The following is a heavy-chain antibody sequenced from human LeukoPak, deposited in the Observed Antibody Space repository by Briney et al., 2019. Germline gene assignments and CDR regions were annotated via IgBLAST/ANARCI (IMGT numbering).Heavy chain of an antibody. CDR1: GFTFSSYG. CDR2: ISGSGGST. Sequence: GGTLRLSCAASGFTFSSYGMSWVRQAPGKGLEWVSAISGSGGSTYYADSVKGRFTISRDNSKNTLYLQMNSLRAEDTAVYYCARDLSYYDYWGQGTLVTVSS. V-gene: IGHV3-23*01. CDR3: ARDLSYYDY. D-gene: IGHD3-9*01. J-gene: IGHJ4*02.